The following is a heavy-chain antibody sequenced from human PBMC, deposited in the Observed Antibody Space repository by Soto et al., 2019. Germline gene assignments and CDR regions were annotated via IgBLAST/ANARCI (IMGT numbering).Heavy chain of an antibody. V-gene: IGHV4-34*01. J-gene: IGHJ4*02. CDR3: ARAYGDYSWDY. D-gene: IGHD4-17*01. CDR1: GGSFSGYY. CDR2: INHSGST. Sequence: QVQLQQWGAGLLKPTETLSLTCAVYGGSFSGYYWSWIRQPPGKGLEWIGEINHSGSTNYNPSLKSRVTISVDTSENQFSLKLSSVTAADTAVYYCARAYGDYSWDYRDQGTLVTVSS.